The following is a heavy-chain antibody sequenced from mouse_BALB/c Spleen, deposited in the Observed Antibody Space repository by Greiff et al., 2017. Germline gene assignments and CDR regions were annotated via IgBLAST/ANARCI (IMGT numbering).Heavy chain of an antibody. CDR3: ARGRDGNFDY. D-gene: IGHD2-1*01. J-gene: IGHJ2*01. V-gene: IGHV1-7*01. CDR2: INPSTGYT. CDR1: GYTFTSYW. Sequence: VQLQESGAELAKPGASVKMSCKASGYTFTSYWMHWVKQRPGQGLEWIGYINPSTGYTEYNQKFKDKATLTADKSSSTAYMQLSSLTSEDSAVYYCARGRDGNFDYWGQGTTLTVSS.